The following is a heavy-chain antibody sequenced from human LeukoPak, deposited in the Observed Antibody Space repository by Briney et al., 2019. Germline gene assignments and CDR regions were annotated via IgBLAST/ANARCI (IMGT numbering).Heavy chain of an antibody. CDR3: AKEGTARISTWYDN. Sequence: ARSLRLSCAGAGFTFSNYGMHWVRQAPGNGLEGVAVISYEGGTTYYGDSVKGTITISRDTSRNKLYLQRGGLRPEDTAVYYCAKEGTARISTWYDNWGQGTLVTVSS. J-gene: IGHJ4*02. CDR2: ISYEGGTT. CDR1: GFTFSNYG. V-gene: IGHV3-30*18. D-gene: IGHD6-13*01.